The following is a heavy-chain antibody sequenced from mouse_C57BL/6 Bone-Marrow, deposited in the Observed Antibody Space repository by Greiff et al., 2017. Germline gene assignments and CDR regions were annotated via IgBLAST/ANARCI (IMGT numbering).Heavy chain of an antibody. CDR2: IDPEDGDT. V-gene: IGHV14-1*01. CDR1: GFNIKDYY. Sequence: EVKLVESGAELVRPGASVKLSCTASGFNIKDYYMHWVKQRPEQGLEWIGRIDPEDGDTEYAPKFQGKATMTADTSSNTAYLQLSSLTSADTDVYYCTTCYGNYAGFTYWGQGTLVTVSA. CDR3: TTCYGNYAGFTY. J-gene: IGHJ3*01. D-gene: IGHD2-1*01.